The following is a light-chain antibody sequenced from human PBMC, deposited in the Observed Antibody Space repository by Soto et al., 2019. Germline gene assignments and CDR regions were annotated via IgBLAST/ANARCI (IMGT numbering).Light chain of an antibody. CDR2: ATS. CDR3: QQANSFPIT. V-gene: IGKV1D-12*01. J-gene: IGKJ5*01. Sequence: DIQITQSPSSVSASVVERVTISCRASQGIGSWLAWYQQKPGKAPKLLIYATSSLQSGVPSRFSGTGFGTDFTLTISSLQPEDFATYYCQQANSFPITFGQGTRLEIK. CDR1: QGIGSW.